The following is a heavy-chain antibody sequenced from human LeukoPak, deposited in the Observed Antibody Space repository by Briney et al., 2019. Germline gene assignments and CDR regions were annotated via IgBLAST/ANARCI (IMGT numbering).Heavy chain of an antibody. CDR1: GFTFSSYA. V-gene: IGHV3-23*01. Sequence: GGSLRLSCAASGFTFSSYAMSWVRQAPGKGLEWVSAISGSGGRTYYADSVKGRFTISRDNSKNTLYLQMNSLRAEDTAVYYCASQTLGYTGSYYWGQGTLVTVSS. CDR3: ASQTLGYTGSYY. D-gene: IGHD1-26*01. J-gene: IGHJ4*02. CDR2: ISGSGGRT.